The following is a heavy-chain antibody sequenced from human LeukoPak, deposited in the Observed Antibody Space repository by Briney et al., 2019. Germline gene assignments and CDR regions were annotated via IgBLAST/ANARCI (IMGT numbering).Heavy chain of an antibody. CDR2: IYYSGST. D-gene: IGHD6-13*01. CDR3: ARGRYSSSWYFFDF. J-gene: IGHJ4*02. V-gene: IGHV4-59*01. CDR1: GGSLSSYY. Sequence: SETLSLTCSVSGGSLSSYYWSWIRQPPGKGLEWIGYIYYSGSTNYNPSLKSRVTISLDTSKNQFSLKMSSVTAADTALYNCARGRYSSSWYFFDFWGQGTLVTVSS.